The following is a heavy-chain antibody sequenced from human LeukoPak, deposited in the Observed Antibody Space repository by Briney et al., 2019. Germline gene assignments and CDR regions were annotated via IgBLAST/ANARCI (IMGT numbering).Heavy chain of an antibody. J-gene: IGHJ4*02. D-gene: IGHD5-12*01. CDR3: AKSYNGYESKPDY. Sequence: GGSLRLSCAASGFTFSSYAMSWVRQAPGKGLEWVSAISGSGGSTYYADSVKGRFTISRDNSKITPYLQMNSLRAEDTAVYYCAKSYNGYESKPDYWGQGTLVTVSS. CDR1: GFTFSSYA. CDR2: ISGSGGST. V-gene: IGHV3-23*01.